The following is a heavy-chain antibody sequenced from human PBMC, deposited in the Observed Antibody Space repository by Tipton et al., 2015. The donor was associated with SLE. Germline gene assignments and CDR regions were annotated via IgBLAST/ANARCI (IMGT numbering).Heavy chain of an antibody. CDR2: MYHSGDT. D-gene: IGHD3-9*01. CDR3: ARLVGAYDILTGYYQRYFDY. V-gene: IGHV4-59*08. CDR1: GASVRSHY. J-gene: IGHJ4*02. Sequence: PGLVKPSETLSVICTVSGASVRSHYWGWIRQPPGKGLEWIGNMYHSGDTNYNPSLRGRVTISVDTSKNQFSLKVSSVTAADTAVYYCARLVGAYDILTGYYQRYFDYWGQGTLVTVSS.